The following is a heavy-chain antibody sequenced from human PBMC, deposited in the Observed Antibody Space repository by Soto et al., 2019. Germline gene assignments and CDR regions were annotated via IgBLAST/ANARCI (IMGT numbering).Heavy chain of an antibody. CDR3: ARADDYGDYVREGGFDP. CDR1: GGSFSGYY. J-gene: IGHJ5*02. Sequence: QVQLQQWGAGLLKPSETLSLTCAVYGGSFSGYYWSWIRQPPGKGLEWIGEITHSGSTNNNPSPKSRVTISVDTATNPFSLKLSSVTAADTAVYYCARADDYGDYVREGGFDPWGQGTLVTVSS. V-gene: IGHV4-34*01. D-gene: IGHD4-17*01. CDR2: ITHSGST.